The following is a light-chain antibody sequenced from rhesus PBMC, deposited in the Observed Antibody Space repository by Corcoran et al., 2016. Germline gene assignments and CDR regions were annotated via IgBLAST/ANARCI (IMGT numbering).Light chain of an antibody. V-gene: IGKV3-42*01. CDR1: QSVSSS. CDR3: QQDYNWPLT. J-gene: IGKJ4*01. CDR2: GAS. Sequence: EIVMTQSPATLSLSPGERATLSCRASQSVSSSLTWYHHKPGQATKLLIYGASSRGTGIPARFSGRGSGTEFTLTISSLEPEDVGSYYGQQDYNWPLTFGGGTKVELK.